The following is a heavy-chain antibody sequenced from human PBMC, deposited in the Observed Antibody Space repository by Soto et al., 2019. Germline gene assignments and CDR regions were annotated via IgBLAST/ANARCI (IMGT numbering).Heavy chain of an antibody. CDR3: ARGIKNNYGSDV. J-gene: IGHJ6*02. Sequence: EVQLVESGGGLVQPGGSLRLSCAASGFTFSSYWMHWVRQAPGKGLVWVSRIKYDGSSTSYADSVKGRATISRDNAENTVNLPLNSLTAEDTAVYYWARGIKNNYGSDVWGQGTTVTVSS. D-gene: IGHD2-15*01. CDR1: GFTFSSYW. CDR2: IKYDGSST. V-gene: IGHV3-74*01.